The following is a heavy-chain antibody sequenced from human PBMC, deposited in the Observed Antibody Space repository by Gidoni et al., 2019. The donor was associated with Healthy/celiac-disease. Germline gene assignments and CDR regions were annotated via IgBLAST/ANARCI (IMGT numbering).Heavy chain of an antibody. D-gene: IGHD4-17*01. V-gene: IGHV3-48*01. CDR1: GFSFSSYS. CDR2: ISSSSSTI. CDR3: ARASDPEQTTGFDY. J-gene: IGHJ4*02. Sequence: EVQLVESGGGLVQPGGSLRLSCAASGFSFSSYSMNWVRQAPGKGLEWVSYISSSSSTIYYADSVKGRFTISRDNAKNSLYLQMNSLRAEDTAVYYCARASDPEQTTGFDYWGQGTLVTVSS.